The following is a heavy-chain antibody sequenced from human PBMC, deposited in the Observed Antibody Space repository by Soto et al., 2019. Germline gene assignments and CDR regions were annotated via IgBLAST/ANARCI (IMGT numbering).Heavy chain of an antibody. CDR3: ARVDGGYGGYARRYYYYMDV. Sequence: SETLSLTCTVSGGSISSYYWSWIRQPPGKELEWIGYIYYSGSTNYNPSLKSRVTISVDTSKNQFSLKLSSVTAADTAVYYFARVDGGYGGYARRYYYYMDVWGKGTTVTVSS. CDR2: IYYSGST. CDR1: GGSISSYY. D-gene: IGHD5-12*01. V-gene: IGHV4-59*01. J-gene: IGHJ6*03.